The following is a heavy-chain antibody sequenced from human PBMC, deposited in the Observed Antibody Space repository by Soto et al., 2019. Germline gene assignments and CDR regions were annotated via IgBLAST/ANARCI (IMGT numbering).Heavy chain of an antibody. CDR2: IYHSGST. CDR3: ARDPSYYYGSGSWNAFDI. V-gene: IGHV4-4*02. D-gene: IGHD3-10*01. CDR1: GGSISSSNW. Sequence: QVQLQESGPGLVKPSGTLSLTCAVSGGSISSSNWWSWVRQPPGKGLEWIGEIYHSGSTNYNPSRKSRVTISVDKSKNQFSLKLSSVTAADTAVYYCARDPSYYYGSGSWNAFDIWGQGTMVTVSS. J-gene: IGHJ3*02.